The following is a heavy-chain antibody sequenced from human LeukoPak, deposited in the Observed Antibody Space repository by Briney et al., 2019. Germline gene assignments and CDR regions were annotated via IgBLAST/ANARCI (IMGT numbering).Heavy chain of an antibody. D-gene: IGHD3-3*01. V-gene: IGHV1-18*04. J-gene: IGHJ4*02. CDR2: ISAYNGNT. Sequence: WASVKVSCKASGYTFTGYYMHWVRQAPGQGLEWMGWISAYNGNTNYAQKLRGRVTMTTDTSRSTAYMELRSLRSDDTAVYYCARDYPRRFFADHTSDYWGQGTLVTVSS. CDR3: ARDYPRRFFADHTSDY. CDR1: GYTFTGYY.